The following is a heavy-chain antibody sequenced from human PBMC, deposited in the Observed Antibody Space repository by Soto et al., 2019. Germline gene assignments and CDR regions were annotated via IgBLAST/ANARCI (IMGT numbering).Heavy chain of an antibody. V-gene: IGHV4-34*01. CDR2: INPDGAT. CDR1: GGSFSDSY. Sequence: SETLSLTCAVYGGSFSDSYWDWIRQPPGKGLEWIGEINPDGATNYAPSLRGRVTISIDTSRNQFSLKLSSVTAADTAVYYCARGQRSDPGFDYWGQGALVTVSS. J-gene: IGHJ4*02. CDR3: ARGQRSDPGFDY.